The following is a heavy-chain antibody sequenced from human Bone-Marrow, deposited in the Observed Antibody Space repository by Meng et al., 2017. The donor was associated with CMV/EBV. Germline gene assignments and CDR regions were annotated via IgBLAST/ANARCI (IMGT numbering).Heavy chain of an antibody. CDR3: ARGHGKKLGLYYYYYYGMAV. CDR2: VYYSGST. Sequence: SETLSLTCTVSGGSISSYYWSWIRQPPGKGLEWIGYVYYSGSTNYNPSLKSRVTISVDTSKNQFSLKLSSVTAADTAVYYCARGHGKKLGLYYYYYYGMAVWGPGTTVTGSS. D-gene: IGHD7-27*01. CDR1: GGSISSYY. V-gene: IGHV4-59*12. J-gene: IGHJ6*01.